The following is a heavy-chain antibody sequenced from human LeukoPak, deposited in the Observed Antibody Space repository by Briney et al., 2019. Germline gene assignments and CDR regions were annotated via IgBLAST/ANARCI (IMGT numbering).Heavy chain of an antibody. D-gene: IGHD5-24*01. CDR2: FYYSGST. CDR3: ARGDGYNHEIDY. J-gene: IGHJ4*02. V-gene: IGHV4-59*12. Sequence: SETLSLTCTVSGGSIRSYYWSWIRQPPGKGLEWIGYFYYSGSTNYNPSPKSRVTISVDTSKNQFSLKLSSVTAADTAVCYCARGDGYNHEIDYWGQGTLVTVSS. CDR1: GGSIRSYY.